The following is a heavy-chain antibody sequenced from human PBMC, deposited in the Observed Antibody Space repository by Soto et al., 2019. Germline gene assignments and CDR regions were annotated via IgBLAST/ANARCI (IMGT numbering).Heavy chain of an antibody. CDR3: ARDAALTLFDP. CDR1: GGSISSGGYY. V-gene: IGHV4-31*03. CDR2: IYYSGST. D-gene: IGHD2-15*01. Sequence: PSETLSLTCTVSGGSISSGGYYWSWIRQHPGKGLEWIGYIYYSGSTYYNPSLKSRVTISVDTSKNQFSLKLSSVTAADTAVYYCARDAALTLFDPWGQGTLVTVSS. J-gene: IGHJ5*02.